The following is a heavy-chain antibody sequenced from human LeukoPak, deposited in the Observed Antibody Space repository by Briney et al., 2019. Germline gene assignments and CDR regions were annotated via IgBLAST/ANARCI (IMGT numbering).Heavy chain of an antibody. J-gene: IGHJ4*02. D-gene: IGHD3-16*02. Sequence: SGTLSLTCAVSGGSISSSNWWSWVRQPPGKGLEWIGEIYHSGSTNYNPSLKSRVTISVDKSKNQFSLKLSSVTAADTAVYYCARRLNYVWGSYRYTGFDYWGQGTLVTVSS. CDR3: ARRLNYVWGSYRYTGFDY. CDR2: IYHSGST. V-gene: IGHV4-4*02. CDR1: GGSISSSNW.